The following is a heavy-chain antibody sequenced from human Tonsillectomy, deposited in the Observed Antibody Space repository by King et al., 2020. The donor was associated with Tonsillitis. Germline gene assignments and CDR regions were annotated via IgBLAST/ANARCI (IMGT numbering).Heavy chain of an antibody. V-gene: IGHV3-23*04. CDR2: ISGSGGST. D-gene: IGHD5-18*01. CDR1: TFTFSSYA. Sequence: VQLVESGGGLVQPGGSLRLSCTASTFTFSSYAMSWVRQAPGKGLEWVSGISGSGGSTSYADSVKGRFTISSDNSKTTLYVQRNSLRAEDTALYYCAKDRSAMITPTGSMDVWGQGTTVTVSS. J-gene: IGHJ6*02. CDR3: AKDRSAMITPTGSMDV.